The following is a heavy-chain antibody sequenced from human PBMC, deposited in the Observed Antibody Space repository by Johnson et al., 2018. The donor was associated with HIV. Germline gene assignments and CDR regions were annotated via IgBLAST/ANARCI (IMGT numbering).Heavy chain of an antibody. CDR2: INWNGGSK. V-gene: IGHV3-20*04. CDR1: GFTFDDYG. Sequence: VQLVESGGGLVQPGRSLRLSCAASGFTFDDYGMSWVRQAPGKGLEWVSGINWNGGSKDYADYVKGRFTISRDNDKNSRYLQMNRLRAEDTALYYCGRGIVVVVAAGRADAFDIWGQGTMVTVSS. CDR3: GRGIVVVVAAGRADAFDI. D-gene: IGHD2-15*01. J-gene: IGHJ3*02.